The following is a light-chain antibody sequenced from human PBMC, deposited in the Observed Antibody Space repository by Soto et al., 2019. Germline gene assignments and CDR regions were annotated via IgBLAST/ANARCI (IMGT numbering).Light chain of an antibody. J-gene: IGKJ4*01. CDR1: QSVSSY. CDR2: DAA. V-gene: IGKV3-11*01. Sequence: EMVWTQAPATLSLSPGERATLSCRARQSVSSYLSCYQQQPGQAPRLLIYDAANRATGIPARFSGSGSGTDFTLTISSLEHEAFAVYYCQQRSNWPLTFGGGTKVASK. CDR3: QQRSNWPLT.